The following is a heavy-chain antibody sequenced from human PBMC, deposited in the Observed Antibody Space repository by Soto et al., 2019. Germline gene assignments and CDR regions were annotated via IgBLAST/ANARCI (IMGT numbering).Heavy chain of an antibody. CDR2: ISYDGSNK. V-gene: IGHV3-30-3*01. Sequence: QVQLVESGGGVVQPGRSLRLSCAASGFTFSSYAMHWVRQAPGKGLEWVAVISYDGSNKYYANSVKGRFTISRDNSKNTLYPQMNSLRAEDTAVYYCARDCIAVAPGRAYYYGMDVWGQGTTVTVSS. J-gene: IGHJ6*02. D-gene: IGHD6-19*01. CDR3: ARDCIAVAPGRAYYYGMDV. CDR1: GFTFSSYA.